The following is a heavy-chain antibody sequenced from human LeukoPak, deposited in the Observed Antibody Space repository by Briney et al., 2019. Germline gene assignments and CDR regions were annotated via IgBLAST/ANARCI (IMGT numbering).Heavy chain of an antibody. CDR2: IYYSGST. Sequence: PSETLSLTCTVSGGSISSYYWSWLRQPPGKGLEGIGYIYYSGSTNYNPSLKSRVTISVDTSKNQFSLKLSSVTAADTAVYYCASVLGRNWFDPWGQGTLVTVSS. CDR1: GGSISSYY. D-gene: IGHD1-1*01. V-gene: IGHV4-59*01. CDR3: ASVLGRNWFDP. J-gene: IGHJ5*02.